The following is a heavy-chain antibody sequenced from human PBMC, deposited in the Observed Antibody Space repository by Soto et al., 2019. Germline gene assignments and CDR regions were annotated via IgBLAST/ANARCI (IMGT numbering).Heavy chain of an antibody. CDR3: ARDPIRGAAAGPYDAFDI. D-gene: IGHD6-13*01. CDR2: INPNSGGT. J-gene: IGHJ3*02. V-gene: IGHV1-2*04. CDR1: GYTFTGYY. Sequence: SVKDSCKASGYTFTGYYMHWVRQAPGQGLEWMGWINPNSGGTNYAQKFQGWVTMTRDTSISTAYMELSRLRSDDTAVYYCARDPIRGAAAGPYDAFDIWVQGTMVTGS.